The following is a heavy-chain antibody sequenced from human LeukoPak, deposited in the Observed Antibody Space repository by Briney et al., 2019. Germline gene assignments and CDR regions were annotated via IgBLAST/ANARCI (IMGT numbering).Heavy chain of an antibody. D-gene: IGHD6-6*01. V-gene: IGHV3-33*01. Sequence: GGSLRLSCAASGFTFSSYGMHWVRQAPGKGLEWVAVIWYDGSNKYYADSVKGRFTISRDSSKNTLYLQMNSLRAEDTAVYYCARGGGAARRDYYYGMDVWGQGTTVTVSS. CDR1: GFTFSSYG. CDR3: ARGGGAARRDYYYGMDV. J-gene: IGHJ6*02. CDR2: IWYDGSNK.